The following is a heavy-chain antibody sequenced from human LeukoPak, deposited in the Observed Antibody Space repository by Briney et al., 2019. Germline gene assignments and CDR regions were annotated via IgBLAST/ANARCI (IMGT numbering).Heavy chain of an antibody. CDR2: IWYDGSNK. D-gene: IGHD2-15*01. J-gene: IGHJ4*02. CDR1: GFTFSSYG. Sequence: GGSLRLSCAASGFTFSSYGMHWVRQAPGKGLEWVAVIWYDGSNKYYADSVKGRFTISRDNSKNTLYLQMNSLRAEDTAVYYCARDTDAGGEFDYWGQGTLVTVSS. CDR3: ARDTDAGGEFDY. V-gene: IGHV3-33*01.